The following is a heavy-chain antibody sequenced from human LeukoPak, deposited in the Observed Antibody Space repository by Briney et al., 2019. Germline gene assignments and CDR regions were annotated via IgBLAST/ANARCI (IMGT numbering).Heavy chain of an antibody. D-gene: IGHD2-15*01. CDR2: FDPEDGDT. J-gene: IGHJ4*02. V-gene: IGHV1-24*01. CDR3: ATSVVVPTSGHY. Sequence: ASVKVSCKVSGYTLTELSMHWVRQAPGKGLEWMGGFDPEDGDTIYAQKFQGRVTMTEDTSTDTAYMELSSLRSEDTAVYYCATSVVVPTSGHYWGQGTLVTVSS. CDR1: GYTLTELS.